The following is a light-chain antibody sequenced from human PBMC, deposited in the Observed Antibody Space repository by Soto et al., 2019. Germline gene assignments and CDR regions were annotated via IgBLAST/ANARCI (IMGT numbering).Light chain of an antibody. Sequence: EILLTQSPATLSLSPGERATLSCRASQSVRSSLAWYQQKPGQAHRLLIYDASTRSTGIPGRFSGSGSGTDFTLIISNLEPEDFAVYYCQQRSSLPWTFGQGAKVQSK. CDR3: QQRSSLPWT. J-gene: IGKJ1*01. CDR1: QSVRSS. V-gene: IGKV3-11*01. CDR2: DAS.